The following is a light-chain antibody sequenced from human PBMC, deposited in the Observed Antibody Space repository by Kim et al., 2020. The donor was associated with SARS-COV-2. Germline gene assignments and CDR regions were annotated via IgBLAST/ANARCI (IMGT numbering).Light chain of an antibody. V-gene: IGLV1-44*01. CDR3: AAWDDRLDGVL. J-gene: IGLJ2*01. CDR2: FVN. CDR1: SVNLGTYT. Sequence: GQRGSVSCSGGSVNLGTYTVNWYRLVPGTALKLVILFVNPRPSGVPDRFSGSKSDTSASLAISGLQSEDEAEYYCAAWDDRLDGVLFGGGTHLTVL.